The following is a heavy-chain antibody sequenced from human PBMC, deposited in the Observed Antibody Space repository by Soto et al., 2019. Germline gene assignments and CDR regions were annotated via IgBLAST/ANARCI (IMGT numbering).Heavy chain of an antibody. J-gene: IGHJ4*02. V-gene: IGHV3-30*18. CDR1: GFTFSSYG. CDR3: AKDRGPTRPDYYDSSGYYFDY. Sequence: GGSLRLSCAASGFTFSSYGMHWVRQAPGKGLEWVAVISYDGSNKYYADSVKGRFTISRDNSKNTLYLQMNNLRAEDTAVDSCAKDRGPTRPDYYDSSGYYFDYWGQGTLVTVSS. CDR2: ISYDGSNK. D-gene: IGHD3-22*01.